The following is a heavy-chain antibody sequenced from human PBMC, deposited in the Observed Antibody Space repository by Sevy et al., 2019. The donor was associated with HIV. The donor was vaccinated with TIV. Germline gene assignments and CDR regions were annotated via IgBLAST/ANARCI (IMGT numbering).Heavy chain of an antibody. CDR2: IQYDGNNK. V-gene: IGHV3-30*02. J-gene: IGHJ4*02. CDR1: GFTFSHYG. D-gene: IGHD6-13*01. CDR3: TKNTAAAGVGGFDY. Sequence: GGSLRLSCAASGFTFSHYGMHWVRQAPGKGLEWVTFIQYDGNNKYYADSVKGRFTISRDNSKNMFFLQMNDLRAEDTALYYCTKNTAAAGVGGFDYWDQGALVTVSS.